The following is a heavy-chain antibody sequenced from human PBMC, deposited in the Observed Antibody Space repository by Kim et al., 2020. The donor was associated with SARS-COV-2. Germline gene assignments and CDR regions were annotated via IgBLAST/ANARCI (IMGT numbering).Heavy chain of an antibody. J-gene: IGHJ4*02. D-gene: IGHD4-17*01. Sequence: SVKVSCKASGGTFSSYAISWVRQAPGQGLEWMGGIIPIFGTANYAQKFQGRVTITADESTSTAYMELSSLRSEDTAVYYCARSSMTTVTTEPGYFDYWGQGTLVTVSS. V-gene: IGHV1-69*13. CDR1: GGTFSSYA. CDR3: ARSSMTTVTTEPGYFDY. CDR2: IIPIFGTA.